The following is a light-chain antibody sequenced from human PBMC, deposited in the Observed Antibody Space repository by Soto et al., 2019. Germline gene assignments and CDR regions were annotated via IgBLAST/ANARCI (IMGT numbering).Light chain of an antibody. J-gene: IGLJ3*02. CDR1: SSDVGSYNL. CDR2: EVS. CDR3: CSYAGSSTWV. V-gene: IGLV2-23*02. Sequence: SVLTQPASVSGSPGQSITISCTGTSSDVGSYNLVSWYQQHPGKAPKLMIYEVSKRPSGVSNRFSGSKSGNTASLTISGLQAEDEADYYCCSYAGSSTWVFGGGTKVTVL.